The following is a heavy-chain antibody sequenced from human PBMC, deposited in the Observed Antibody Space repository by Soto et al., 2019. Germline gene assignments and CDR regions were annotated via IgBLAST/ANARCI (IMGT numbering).Heavy chain of an antibody. D-gene: IGHD3-10*01. Sequence: QVQLQESGPGLVKPSQTLSLTCTVSGGSFSSGDSYWSWIRQPPGKGLEWIGYIYYSGSTNYNPSLESRVTISVDTAKNQCSLKLTSVTAADTAVYYCARAYGSGRYQFAYWGQGTLITVSS. CDR2: IYYSGST. CDR1: GGSFSSGDSY. CDR3: ARAYGSGRYQFAY. J-gene: IGHJ4*02. V-gene: IGHV4-30-4*01.